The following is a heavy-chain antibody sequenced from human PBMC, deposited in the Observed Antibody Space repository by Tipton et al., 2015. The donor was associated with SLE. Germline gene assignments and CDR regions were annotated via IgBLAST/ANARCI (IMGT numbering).Heavy chain of an antibody. CDR1: GGSITSSDSS. CDR2: IYYSGSP. V-gene: IGHV4-39*07. Sequence: TLSLTCSVSGGSITSSDSSWGWIRQSPGEGLESIGSIYYSGSPYYNPSLESRVAISMDTSKNQFSLKLTAVTAADTAVYYCARTLDALDIWGQGTTVTVSS. CDR3: ARTLDALDI. J-gene: IGHJ3*02.